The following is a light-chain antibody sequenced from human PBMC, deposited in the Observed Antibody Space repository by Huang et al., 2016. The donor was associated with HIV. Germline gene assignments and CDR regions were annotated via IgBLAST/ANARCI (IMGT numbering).Light chain of an antibody. CDR2: WAS. CDR3: QQYYDRLT. CDR1: QSVLYNSNKENY. J-gene: IGKJ4*01. V-gene: IGKV4-1*01. Sequence: DIVMTQSPDSLTVSPGERATINCKSSQSVLYNSNKENYLAWYQQKPGQPTKLLSHWASTREYGVPDRFSGSGSGTDFTLTINNLQAEDVAVYYCQQYYDRLTFGGGTKVEIK.